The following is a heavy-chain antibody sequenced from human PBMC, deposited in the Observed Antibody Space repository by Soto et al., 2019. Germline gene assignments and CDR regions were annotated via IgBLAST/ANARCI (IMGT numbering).Heavy chain of an antibody. CDR3: ARERSSRGPDSKY. J-gene: IGHJ4*02. D-gene: IGHD3-22*01. CDR2: TRNKASSYTT. CDR1: GFSFSDYY. V-gene: IGHV3-72*01. Sequence: EVQLVESGGGLVQPEGSLRLSCAASGFSFSDYYINWVRQAQGKGLAWVDRTRNKASSYTTDYEAFVKGRFTISRDDSKKLIFLQMISMKTENTAVYYCARERSSRGPDSKYWGQRTLVTVSS.